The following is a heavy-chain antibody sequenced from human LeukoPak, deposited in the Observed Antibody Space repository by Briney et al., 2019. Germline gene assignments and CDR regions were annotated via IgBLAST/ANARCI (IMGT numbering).Heavy chain of an antibody. Sequence: SSESLSLTCIVSGYSISNGYYWVWIRQTPGKGLEWIASVSHRGTTYYNPSLKSRVSISIDTSKNQFSLKVDSVTAADTAVYFCARGGSSTMIAGTDWGQGTLLTVSS. CDR1: GYSISNGYY. D-gene: IGHD3-22*01. CDR3: ARGGSSTMIAGTD. V-gene: IGHV4-38-2*02. CDR2: VSHRGTT. J-gene: IGHJ4*02.